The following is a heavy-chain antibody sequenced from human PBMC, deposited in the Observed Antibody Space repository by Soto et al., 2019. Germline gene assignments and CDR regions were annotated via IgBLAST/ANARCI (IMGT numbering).Heavy chain of an antibody. CDR2: ISSSGSTI. J-gene: IGHJ6*02. CDR3: ARRSSSGWPYYYYYGMDV. D-gene: IGHD6-19*01. CDR1: GFTFSSYE. V-gene: IGHV3-48*03. Sequence: PGGSLRLSCAASGFTFSSYEMNWVRQAPGKGLEWVSYISSSGSTIYYADSVKGRFTISRDNVKNSLYLQMNSLRAEDTAVYYCARRSSSGWPYYYYYGMDVWGQGTTVTVSS.